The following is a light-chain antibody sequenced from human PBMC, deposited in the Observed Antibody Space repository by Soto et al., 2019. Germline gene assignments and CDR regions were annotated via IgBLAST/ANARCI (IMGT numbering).Light chain of an antibody. CDR2: AAS. J-gene: IGKJ4*01. CDR3: QQLNAYPLT. V-gene: IGKV1-9*01. CDR1: QGISTY. Sequence: DIQFTQSPSLLSASVGDRVTITCRASQGISTYLAWYQQTSGKAPKLLISAASTLQRGVPSRFSGSGSGTQFTLTISSLQPEDFATYYCQQLNAYPLTFGGGTKVDIK.